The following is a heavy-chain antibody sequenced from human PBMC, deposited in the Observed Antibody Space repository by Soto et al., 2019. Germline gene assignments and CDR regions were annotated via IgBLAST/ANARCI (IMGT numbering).Heavy chain of an antibody. Sequence: SETLSLTCAVYGGSFSGHSWTWIRQSPGKGLEWIGDINHSGRVNYSPSLKSRVTISLDTSKNQFSLTLSAVTAADTAMYYCSTRAYDTNGYYRFDPWGQGTLVTVAA. CDR1: GGSFSGHS. CDR2: INHSGRV. CDR3: STRAYDTNGYYRFDP. D-gene: IGHD3-22*01. V-gene: IGHV4-34*01. J-gene: IGHJ5*01.